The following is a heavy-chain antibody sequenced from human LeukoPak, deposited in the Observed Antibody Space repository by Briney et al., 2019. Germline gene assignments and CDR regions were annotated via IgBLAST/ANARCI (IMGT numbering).Heavy chain of an antibody. V-gene: IGHV5-51*01. Sequence: GESLKISCKGSGYSFTSYWIGWVRQMPGKGLEWMGIIYPGDSDTRYNPSFQGQVTISADKSISTAYLQWSSLKASDTAMYYCARLPYYYDSSGYSYYYYMDVWGKGTTVTVSS. J-gene: IGHJ6*03. CDR2: IYPGDSDT. D-gene: IGHD3-22*01. CDR1: GYSFTSYW. CDR3: ARLPYYYDSSGYSYYYYMDV.